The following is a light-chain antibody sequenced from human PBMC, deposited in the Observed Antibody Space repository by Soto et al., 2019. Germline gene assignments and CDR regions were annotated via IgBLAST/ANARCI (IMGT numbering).Light chain of an antibody. J-gene: IGLJ1*01. Sequence: QAVVTQEPSLTVSPGGTVTLTCGSSTGPVTNGHFPYWFQQKPGQAPRPLIYDTDNKQSWTPARFSASLLGDKAALTLSGALPEDEADYYCLLSYNGRLYVFGPGTKLTVL. CDR3: LLSYNGRLYV. V-gene: IGLV7-46*01. CDR2: DTD. CDR1: TGPVTNGHF.